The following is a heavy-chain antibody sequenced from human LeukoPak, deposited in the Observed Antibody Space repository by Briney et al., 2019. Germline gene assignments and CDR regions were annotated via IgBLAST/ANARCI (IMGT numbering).Heavy chain of an antibody. CDR3: ARDGRGYSYGHFDY. CDR1: GGSISSYY. D-gene: IGHD5-18*01. CDR2: IYYSGST. J-gene: IGHJ4*02. V-gene: IGHV4-59*01. Sequence: SETLSLTCTVSGGSISSYYWSWIRQPPGKGLEWIGYIYYSGSTNYNPSLKSRVTISVDTSKNQFSLKLSSVTAADTAVYYCARDGRGYSYGHFDYWGQGTLVTVSS.